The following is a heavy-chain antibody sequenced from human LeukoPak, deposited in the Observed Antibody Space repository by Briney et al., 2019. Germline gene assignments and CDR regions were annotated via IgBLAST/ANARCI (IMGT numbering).Heavy chain of an antibody. CDR2: IKQDGSNK. CDR3: TRNEV. V-gene: IGHV3-7*01. D-gene: IGHD1-1*01. Sequence: GGSLRLSCAASGFTFSNAWMSWVRQAPGKGLEWVANIKQDGSNKYYVDSVKGRFTISRDNAKNSLSLQMNSLRAEDTGVYYCTRNEVWGQGTLVTVSS. CDR1: GFTFSNAW. J-gene: IGHJ4*02.